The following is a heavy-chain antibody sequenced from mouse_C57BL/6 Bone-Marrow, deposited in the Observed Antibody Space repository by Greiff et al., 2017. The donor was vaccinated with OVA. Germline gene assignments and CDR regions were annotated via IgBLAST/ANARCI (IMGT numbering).Heavy chain of an antibody. CDR1: GYTFTDYY. J-gene: IGHJ1*03. Sequence: QVQLQQSGAELVRPGASVKLSCKASGYTFTDYYINWVKQRPGQGLEWIARIYPGSGNTYYNEKFKGKATLTAEKSSSTAYMQLSSLTSEDSAVYFCARRMRSYYGGFNWYFDVWGTGTTVTVSS. D-gene: IGHD1-1*01. CDR3: ARRMRSYYGGFNWYFDV. V-gene: IGHV1-76*01. CDR2: IYPGSGNT.